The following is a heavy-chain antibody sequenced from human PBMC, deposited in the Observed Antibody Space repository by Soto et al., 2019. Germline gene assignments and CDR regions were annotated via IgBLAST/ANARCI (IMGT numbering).Heavy chain of an antibody. CDR1: GYTFTGYY. V-gene: IGHV1-2*02. D-gene: IGHD3-10*01. J-gene: IGHJ5*02. CDR2: INPNSGGT. Sequence: ASVKVSCKASGYTFTGYYMHWVRQAPGQGLEWMGWINPNSGGTNYAQKFQGRVTMTRDTSISTAYMELSRLRSADAAVYYCARDNVGGITMVRGVIIPPRWFDPWGQGTLVTVSS. CDR3: ARDNVGGITMVRGVIIPPRWFDP.